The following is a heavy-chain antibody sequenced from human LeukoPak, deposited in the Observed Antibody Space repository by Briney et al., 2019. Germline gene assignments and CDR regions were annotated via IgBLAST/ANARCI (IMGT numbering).Heavy chain of an antibody. CDR2: INPNSGGT. J-gene: IGHJ4*02. CDR1: GYTFTGYS. V-gene: IGHV1-2*02. D-gene: IGHD3-10*01. CDR3: ATDGYYYGSGTYPNY. Sequence: ASVKVSCKTSGYTFTGYSMHWVRQAPGQGLEWMGWINPNSGGTDYAQRFQGRVTMTSDTSISTAYMELGRLTSDDTAVYYCATDGYYYGSGTYPNYWGQGTLVTISS.